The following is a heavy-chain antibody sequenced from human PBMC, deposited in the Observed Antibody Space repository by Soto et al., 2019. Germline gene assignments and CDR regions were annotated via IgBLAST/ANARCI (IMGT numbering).Heavy chain of an antibody. Sequence: QVQLVESGGGVVQPGRSLRLSCAASGFTFSSYAMHWVRQAPGKGLEWVAVISYDGSNKYYADSVKGRFTISRDNSKNTRYLQMNSLRAEDTAVYYCARDLRPYYYDYWGQGTLVTVSS. CDR2: ISYDGSNK. D-gene: IGHD3-22*01. CDR3: ARDLRPYYYDY. V-gene: IGHV3-30-3*01. J-gene: IGHJ4*02. CDR1: GFTFSSYA.